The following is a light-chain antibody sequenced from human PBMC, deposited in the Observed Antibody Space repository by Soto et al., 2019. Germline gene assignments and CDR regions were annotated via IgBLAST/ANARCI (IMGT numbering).Light chain of an antibody. J-gene: IGKJ2*01. CDR2: GAS. CDR3: QQYGHSRRQT. Sequence: EIVLTQSPGTLSLSPGERATLSCRASQSVSSSYLAWYQQKPGQAPRLLIYGASIRATVIPDSFSGIGSRTDFILTISRMEPKDFAVYYWQQYGHSRRQTFGQVTNREIK. CDR1: QSVSSSY. V-gene: IGKV3-20*01.